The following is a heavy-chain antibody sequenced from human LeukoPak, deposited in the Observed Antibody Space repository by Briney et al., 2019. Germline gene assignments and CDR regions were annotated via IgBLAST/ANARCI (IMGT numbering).Heavy chain of an antibody. CDR3: TRDHYPGIARGGACNF. CDR2: ISYDGSKR. CDR1: GFTFNSFA. V-gene: IGHV3-30-3*01. J-gene: IGHJ3*01. Sequence: GGSLRLSCIASGFTFNSFAMHWVRQAPGKGLEWVAVISYDGSKRYYADSGKGRFTISRDNSKNATYLEMNSMRVEDTAIYYCTRDHYPGIARGGACNFWGQGTMVTVSS. D-gene: IGHD2/OR15-2a*01.